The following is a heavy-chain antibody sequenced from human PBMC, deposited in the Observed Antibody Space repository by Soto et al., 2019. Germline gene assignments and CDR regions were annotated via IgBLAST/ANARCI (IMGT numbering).Heavy chain of an antibody. D-gene: IGHD4-17*01. V-gene: IGHV3-72*01. Sequence: LSLSCAAPGFTFSDHYIDWVRQAPGKGLEWVGRTRNKLSIYTTEYAASVKGRFTFSRDDSKNSLYLQMNSLKTEDTAVYYCARELTTVLTGDAFDIWGQGTMVTV. CDR1: GFTFSDHY. CDR2: TRNKLSIYTT. CDR3: ARELTTVLTGDAFDI. J-gene: IGHJ3*02.